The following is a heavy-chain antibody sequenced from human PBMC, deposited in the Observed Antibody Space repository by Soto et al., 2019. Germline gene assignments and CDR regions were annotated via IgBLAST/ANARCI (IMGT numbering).Heavy chain of an antibody. D-gene: IGHD3-22*01. CDR2: IYYTGTT. J-gene: IGHJ4*02. CDR3: TRRARIGRQLWLPFDS. V-gene: IGHV4-59*01. Sequence: SETLSLTCTVSGGSISGDYWSWIRQPPGKGLEWIGYIYYTGTTNYNPSLKSRVTISVDTSKNQFSLKLSYLTSADTAVYYCTRRARIGRQLWLPFDSWAQGTLVTVSS. CDR1: GGSISGDY.